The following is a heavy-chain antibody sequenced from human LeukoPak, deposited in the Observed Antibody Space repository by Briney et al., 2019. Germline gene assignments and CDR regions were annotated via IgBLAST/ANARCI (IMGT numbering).Heavy chain of an antibody. V-gene: IGHV3-11*04. CDR2: ISSSGSFI. Sequence: GGSLRLSCAASGFTVSSNYMSWIRQAPGKGLEWVSYISSSGSFIYYADSVKGRFTISRDNAKNSLYLQMNSLKVEDTAVYYCARERVRQYQLMKYVYYMDVWGKGTTVTVSS. CDR3: ARERVRQYQLMKYVYYMDV. CDR1: GFTVSSNY. D-gene: IGHD2-2*01. J-gene: IGHJ6*03.